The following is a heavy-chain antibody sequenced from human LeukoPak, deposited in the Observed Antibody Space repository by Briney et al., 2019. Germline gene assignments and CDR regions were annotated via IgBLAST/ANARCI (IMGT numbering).Heavy chain of an antibody. CDR1: GFTFDDYA. Sequence: GRSLRLSCAASGFTFDDYAMHWVRQAPGKGLEWVSGISWNSGSIGYADSVKGRFTISRDNAKNSLYLQMNSLRAEDTALYYCAKDRGSYYDSSGYSVFDYWGQGTLVTVSS. J-gene: IGHJ4*02. V-gene: IGHV3-9*01. CDR3: AKDRGSYYDSSGYSVFDY. D-gene: IGHD3-22*01. CDR2: ISWNSGSI.